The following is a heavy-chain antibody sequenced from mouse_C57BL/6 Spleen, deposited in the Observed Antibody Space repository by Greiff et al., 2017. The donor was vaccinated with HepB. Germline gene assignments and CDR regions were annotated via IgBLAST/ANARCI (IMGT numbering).Heavy chain of an antibody. CDR1: GYTFTSYW. V-gene: IGHV1-52*01. J-gene: IGHJ3*01. D-gene: IGHD1-1*01. Sequence: VQLQQPGAELVRPGSSVKLSCKASGYTFTSYWMHWVKQRPIQGLEWIGNIDPSDSETHYNQKFKDKATLTVDKSSSTAYTQLSSLTSEDSAVYYCARLITTGDYWGQGTLVTVSA. CDR2: IDPSDSET. CDR3: ARLITTGDY.